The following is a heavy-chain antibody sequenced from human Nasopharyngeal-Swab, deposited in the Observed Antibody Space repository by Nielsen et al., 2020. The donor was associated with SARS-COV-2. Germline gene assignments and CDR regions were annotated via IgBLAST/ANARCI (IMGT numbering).Heavy chain of an antibody. J-gene: IGHJ4*02. CDR2: INPNTGGT. V-gene: IGHV1-2*05. CDR1: GYTFTGYF. D-gene: IGHD3-10*01. CDR3: ARAYGSGSSTDSYYFDY. Sequence: ASVKVSCKASGYTFTGYFMHWVRQAPGQGLEWMGRINPNTGGTNYPQKFQGRVTMTRDTSISTVHMELNSLRSDDTVVYYCARAYGSGSSTDSYYFDYWGQGTLVTVSS.